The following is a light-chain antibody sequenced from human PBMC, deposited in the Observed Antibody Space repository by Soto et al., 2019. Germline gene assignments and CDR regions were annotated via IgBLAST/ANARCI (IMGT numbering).Light chain of an antibody. CDR2: LEGSGSY. V-gene: IGLV4-60*02. J-gene: IGLJ3*02. CDR1: SGHSSYI. CDR3: ETWDSNTHTV. Sequence: QLVLTQSSSASASLGSSVKLTCTLSSGHSSYIIAWHQQQPGKAPRYLMKLEGSGSYNKGSGVPDRFSGSSSGAERYLTIYNLQFEDEADYYCETWDSNTHTVFGGGTKLTVL.